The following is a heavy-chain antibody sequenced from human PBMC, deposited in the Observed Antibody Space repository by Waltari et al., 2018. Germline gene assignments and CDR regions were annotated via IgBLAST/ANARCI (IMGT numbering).Heavy chain of an antibody. CDR1: GGSISSGSYY. D-gene: IGHD6-13*01. CDR2: IYYSGST. V-gene: IGHV4-39*01. CDR3: ARTYSSWYNFFDY. J-gene: IGHJ4*02. Sequence: QLQLQESGPGLVKPSETLSLTCTVTGGSISSGSYYWGWIRQPPGKGLDWIGSIYYSGSTYYNPSLNRRVTISVDTSKNQLSLNLRAVTAADTAVYYCARTYSSWYNFFDYWGQGTLVTVSA.